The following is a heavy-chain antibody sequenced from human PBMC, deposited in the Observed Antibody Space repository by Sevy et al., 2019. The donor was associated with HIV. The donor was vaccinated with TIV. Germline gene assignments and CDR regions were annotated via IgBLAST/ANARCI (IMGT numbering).Heavy chain of an antibody. V-gene: IGHV3-33*01. J-gene: IGHJ6*04. CDR3: ARKYSGFWVDV. CDR2: IWYDGSNK. Sequence: GGSLRLSCAASGFTFSSYGMHWVCQAPGKGLEWVAVIWYDGSNKYYADSVKGRFTISRDNSKNTLYLQMNSLRAEDTAVYYCARKYSGFWVDVWGKGTTVTVSS. CDR1: GFTFSSYG. D-gene: IGHD5-12*01.